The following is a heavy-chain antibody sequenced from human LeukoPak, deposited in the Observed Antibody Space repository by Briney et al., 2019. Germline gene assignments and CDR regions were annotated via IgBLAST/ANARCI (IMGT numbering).Heavy chain of an antibody. CDR2: ISWNSGSI. D-gene: IGHD6-19*01. J-gene: IGHJ4*02. CDR3: AKDNRRHYTSGPNPDSLH. Sequence: GGSLRLTCAGSGFIFNNYAMHWVRQPPGKGLEWVSGISWNSGSIDYADSVKGRFTISRDNAKNSLYLQMNSLRVEDTAFYYCAKDNRRHYTSGPNPDSLHWGQGALVTVSS. V-gene: IGHV3-9*01. CDR1: GFIFNNYA.